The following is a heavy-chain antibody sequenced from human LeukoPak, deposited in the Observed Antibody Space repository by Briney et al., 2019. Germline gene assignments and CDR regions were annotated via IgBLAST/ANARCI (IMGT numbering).Heavy chain of an antibody. CDR2: ISASGGYT. D-gene: IGHD6-19*01. CDR3: ARDGPYTSGWSNPSHPGY. CDR1: GFIFSTYN. J-gene: IGHJ4*02. Sequence: GGSLRLSCAGTGFIFSTYNMHWVRLAPGKGLEWVSSISASGGYTHYADSVQGRFTISRDNAKNSVFLQMNSLRADDTAMYFCARDGPYTSGWSNPSHPGYWGQGTLVTVSS. V-gene: IGHV3-21*01.